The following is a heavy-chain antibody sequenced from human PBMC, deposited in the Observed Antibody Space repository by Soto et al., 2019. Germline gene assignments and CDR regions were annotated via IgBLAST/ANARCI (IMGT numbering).Heavy chain of an antibody. Sequence: ASVKVSCKASGYALTSSGFSWVRQAPGQGLEWMAWISAYNGETHYAQKFQGRVTMTTDTSTSTSYMELRSLRSDDTAVYYRARDSGNYMYDSDWGQGTLVTVSS. CDR3: ARDSGNYMYDSD. J-gene: IGHJ4*02. CDR1: GYALTSSG. CDR2: ISAYNGET. D-gene: IGHD1-26*01. V-gene: IGHV1-18*01.